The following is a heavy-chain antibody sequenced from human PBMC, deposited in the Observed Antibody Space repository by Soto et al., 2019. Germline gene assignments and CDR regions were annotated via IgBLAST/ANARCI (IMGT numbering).Heavy chain of an antibody. CDR2: IYSGGST. CDR1: GFTVSNNY. CDR3: ARVQTTATSDRYYYFGMDV. J-gene: IGHJ6*02. Sequence: EVQLVESGGGLVQPGGSLRLSCAASGFTVSNNYMSWVRQAPGKGLEWVSVIYSGGSTYYADSVKGRFTISRNNSKNTLHLKMNSRRAEDTAVYYCARVQTTATSDRYYYFGMDVWGQGTTVTVSS. D-gene: IGHD4-17*01. V-gene: IGHV3-66*01.